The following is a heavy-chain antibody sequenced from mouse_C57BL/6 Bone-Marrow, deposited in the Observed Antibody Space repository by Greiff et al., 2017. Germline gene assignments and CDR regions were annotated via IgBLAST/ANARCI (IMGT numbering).Heavy chain of an antibody. V-gene: IGHV1-52*01. Sequence: VQLQQPGAELVRPGSSVKLSCKASGYTFTSYWLHWVKQRPIQGLEWIGNIDPSDSETHYNQKFKDKATLTVDKSSSTAYMQLSSLTSADSAVYYCERRGPRYFDVWGTGTTVTVAS. CDR1: GYTFTSYW. CDR3: ERRGPRYFDV. CDR2: IDPSDSET. J-gene: IGHJ1*03.